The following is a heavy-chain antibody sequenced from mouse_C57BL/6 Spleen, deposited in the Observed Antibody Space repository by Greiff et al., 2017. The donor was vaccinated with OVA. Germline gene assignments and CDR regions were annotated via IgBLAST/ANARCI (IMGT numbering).Heavy chain of an antibody. D-gene: IGHD1-1*01. CDR2: IHPNSGST. Sequence: VQLQQPGAELVKPGASVKLSCKASGYTFTSYWMHWVKQRPGQGLEWIGMIHPNSGSTNYNEKFKSKATLTVDKSSSTAYMQLSSLTSEDSAVYYCARSGTTVVAEAYWGQGTLVTVSA. V-gene: IGHV1-64*01. J-gene: IGHJ3*01. CDR1: GYTFTSYW. CDR3: ARSGTTVVAEAY.